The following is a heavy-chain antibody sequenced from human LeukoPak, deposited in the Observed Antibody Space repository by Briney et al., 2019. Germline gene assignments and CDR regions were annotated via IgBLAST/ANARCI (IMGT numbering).Heavy chain of an antibody. D-gene: IGHD4-17*01. CDR3: ARTSDYGDFPD. V-gene: IGHV3-21*01. Sequence: GGSLRLSCAASSFTFSSYNMNWVRQAPGKGLEWVSSISSSGSYIYYRDSVKGRFTISRDNAKNSLSLQMNSLRAEDTAVYYCARTSDYGDFPDWGQGTLVTVSS. J-gene: IGHJ4*02. CDR1: SFTFSSYN. CDR2: ISSSGSYI.